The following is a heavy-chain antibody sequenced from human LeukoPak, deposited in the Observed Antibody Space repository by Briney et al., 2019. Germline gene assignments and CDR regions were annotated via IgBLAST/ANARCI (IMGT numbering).Heavy chain of an antibody. J-gene: IGHJ3*02. CDR2: IYTSGST. CDR3: ARAPAAYSSSSNDAFDI. Sequence: SETLSLTCTVSGGSISSYHWSWIRQPAGKGLEWIGRIYTSGSTNYNPSLKSRLTISVDTSKNQFSLKLGSVTAADTAVYYCARAPAAYSSSSNDAFDIWGQGTMVTVSS. V-gene: IGHV4-4*07. CDR1: GGSISSYH. D-gene: IGHD6-13*01.